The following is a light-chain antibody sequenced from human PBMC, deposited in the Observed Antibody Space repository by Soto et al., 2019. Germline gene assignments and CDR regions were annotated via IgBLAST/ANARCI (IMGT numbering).Light chain of an antibody. CDR3: QQRNKWPPIFT. V-gene: IGKV3-11*01. CDR1: QSVSGY. Sequence: EIVLTQSPATLSLSPGERATLSCRASQSVSGYLAWYQQKPGQAPRLLIYDTSNRATGIPVRFSGSGSGTDFTLTISGLEPEDFAVYYCQQRNKWPPIFTFGPGTKGDFK. CDR2: DTS. J-gene: IGKJ3*01.